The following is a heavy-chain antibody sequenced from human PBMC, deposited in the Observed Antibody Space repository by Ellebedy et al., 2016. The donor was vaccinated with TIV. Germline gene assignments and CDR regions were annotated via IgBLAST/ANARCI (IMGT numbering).Heavy chain of an antibody. CDR1: GGSISSSSYY. D-gene: IGHD5-12*01. CDR3: ARQYSDYNPARYYFDY. V-gene: IGHV4-39*01. Sequence: MPSETLSLTCTVSGGSISSSSYYWGWIRQPPGKGLEWIGSIYYSGSTYYNPSLKSRVTISVDPSKNQFSLKLSSVTAADTAVYYCARQYSDYNPARYYFDYWGQGTLVTVSS. CDR2: IYYSGST. J-gene: IGHJ4*02.